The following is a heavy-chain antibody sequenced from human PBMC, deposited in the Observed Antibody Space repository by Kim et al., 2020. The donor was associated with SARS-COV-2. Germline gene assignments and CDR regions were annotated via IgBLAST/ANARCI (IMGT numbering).Heavy chain of an antibody. CDR1: GFTFSSYS. J-gene: IGHJ6*02. D-gene: IGHD3-9*01. V-gene: IGHV3-48*02. CDR2: ISSSSSTI. CDR3: ARSDYDILTGYPDYYYYGMDV. Sequence: GGSLRLSCAASGFTFSSYSMNWVRQAPGKGLEWVSYISSSSSTIYYADSVKGRFTISRDNAKNSLYLQMNSLRDEDTAVYYCARSDYDILTGYPDYYYYGMDVWGQGTTVTVSS.